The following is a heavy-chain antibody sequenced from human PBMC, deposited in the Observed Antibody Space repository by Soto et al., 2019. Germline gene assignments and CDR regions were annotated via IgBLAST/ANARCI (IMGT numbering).Heavy chain of an antibody. V-gene: IGHV3-48*02. CDR1: GFTFSDSD. Sequence: QPGGSLRLSCAASGFTFSDSDINWVRQAPGKGLEWVSYISASSSTIYYADSVKGRFTISRDNAKNLLYLQMNSLRDEDTAVYYCARAPGYYDTSGYYGAFYYYGMDVWGQGTTVTVSS. CDR3: ARAPGYYDTSGYYGAFYYYGMDV. D-gene: IGHD3-22*01. J-gene: IGHJ6*02. CDR2: ISASSSTI.